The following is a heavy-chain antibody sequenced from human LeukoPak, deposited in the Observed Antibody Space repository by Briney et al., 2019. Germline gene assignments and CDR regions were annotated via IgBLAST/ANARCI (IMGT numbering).Heavy chain of an antibody. CDR1: GGSISSGDYY. CDR3: ARDVDPPNNWSDP. Sequence: SETLSLTCTVSGGSISSGDYYWSWIRQPPGKGLEWIGYIYYSGSTYYNPSLKSRVTISVDTSKNQFSLKLSSVTAADTAVYYCARDVDPPNNWSDPWGQGTLATVSS. J-gene: IGHJ5*02. V-gene: IGHV4-30-4*08. CDR2: IYYSGST. D-gene: IGHD5-12*01.